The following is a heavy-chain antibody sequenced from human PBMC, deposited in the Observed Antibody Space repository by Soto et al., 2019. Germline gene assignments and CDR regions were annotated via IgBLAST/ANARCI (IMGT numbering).Heavy chain of an antibody. J-gene: IGHJ6*03. CDR3: ARVVRVSSSWAYYYYYYMDV. Sequence: GGSLRLSCAASGFTFSSYWMSWVRQAPGKGLEWVANIKQDGSEKYYVDSVKGRFTISRDNAKNSLYLQMNSLRAEDTAVYYCARVVRVSSSWAYYYYYYMDVWGKGTTVTVSS. CDR1: GFTFSSYW. CDR2: IKQDGSEK. V-gene: IGHV3-7*01. D-gene: IGHD6-13*01.